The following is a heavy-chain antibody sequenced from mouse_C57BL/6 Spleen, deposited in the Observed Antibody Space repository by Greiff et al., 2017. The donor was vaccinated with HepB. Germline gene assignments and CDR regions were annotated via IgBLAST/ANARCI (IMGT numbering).Heavy chain of an antibody. J-gene: IGHJ3*01. CDR2: ISSGGSYT. V-gene: IGHV5-6*01. D-gene: IGHD1-1*01. Sequence: DVHLVESGGDLVKPGGSLKLSCAASGFTFSSYGMSWVRQTPDKRLEWVATISSGGSYTYYPDSVKGRFTISRDNAKNTLYLQMSSLKSEDTAMYYCASYYGSPFAYWGQGTLVTVSA. CDR1: GFTFSSYG. CDR3: ASYYGSPFAY.